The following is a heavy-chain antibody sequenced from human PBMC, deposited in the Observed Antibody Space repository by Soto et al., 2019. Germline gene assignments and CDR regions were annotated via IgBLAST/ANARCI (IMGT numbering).Heavy chain of an antibody. Sequence: PSETLSLTCTVSGDSIRSNSYYWGWIRQPPGKGLEWIGSIYYSGSTYYNPSLKSRVTISVDTSKNQFSLKLSSVTAADTAVYYCARGILYDILTEGNWFDPWGQGTLVTVSS. D-gene: IGHD3-9*01. CDR1: GDSIRSNSYY. CDR2: IYYSGST. J-gene: IGHJ5*02. V-gene: IGHV4-39*01. CDR3: ARGILYDILTEGNWFDP.